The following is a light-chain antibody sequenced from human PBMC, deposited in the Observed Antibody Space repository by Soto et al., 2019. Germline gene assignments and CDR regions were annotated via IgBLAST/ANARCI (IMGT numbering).Light chain of an antibody. CDR1: QSVSSN. CDR3: QQYNNWPPIT. Sequence: EIVMTQSPATLSVSPGERATLSCRASQSVSSNLAWYQQTPGQAPRLLIYGASTRATGIPARFSGSGSGTEFTLTISSLQAEDFAVYDCQQYNNWPPITFGQGTRLEIK. V-gene: IGKV3-15*01. CDR2: GAS. J-gene: IGKJ5*01.